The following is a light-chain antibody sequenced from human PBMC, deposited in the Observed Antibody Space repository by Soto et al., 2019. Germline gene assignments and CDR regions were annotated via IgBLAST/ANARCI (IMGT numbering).Light chain of an antibody. V-gene: IGKV3-20*01. Sequence: EIVLTQSPGTLSLSPGERATLSCRASQSVSSNYLAWYQQKPGQAPRLLIYGASSRATGIPDRFSGSGSGTAFTLTISRLEPEDFAVYYCQQYDRSPLTFGGGTKVEIK. J-gene: IGKJ4*01. CDR3: QQYDRSPLT. CDR2: GAS. CDR1: QSVSSNY.